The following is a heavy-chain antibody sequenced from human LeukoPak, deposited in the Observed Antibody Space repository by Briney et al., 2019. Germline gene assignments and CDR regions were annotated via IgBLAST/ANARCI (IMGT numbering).Heavy chain of an antibody. D-gene: IGHD6-13*01. Sequence: GGSLRLSCAASGFTFSSYGMHWVRQAPGKGLEWVAFIRYDGSNKYYADSVKGRFTISRDNAKNSLYLQMNSLRAEDTAVYYCASSAAAGTIYFDYWGQGTLVTVSS. CDR3: ASSAAAGTIYFDY. CDR1: GFTFSSYG. J-gene: IGHJ4*02. CDR2: IRYDGSNK. V-gene: IGHV3-30*02.